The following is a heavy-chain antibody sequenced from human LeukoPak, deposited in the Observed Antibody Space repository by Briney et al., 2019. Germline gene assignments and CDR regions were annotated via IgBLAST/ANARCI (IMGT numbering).Heavy chain of an antibody. CDR3: ARRRDSGSLQHFDY. J-gene: IGHJ4*02. CDR1: SGSISNNY. D-gene: IGHD1-26*01. Sequence: PSETLSLTCTVSSGSISNNYWSWIRQPPGKGLEWVSYISSSGTTIYYADSVKGRFTISRDNAKNSLYLQMNSLRAEDTAVYYCARRRDSGSLQHFDYWGQGTWSPSPQ. V-gene: IGHV3-11*01. CDR2: ISSSGTTI.